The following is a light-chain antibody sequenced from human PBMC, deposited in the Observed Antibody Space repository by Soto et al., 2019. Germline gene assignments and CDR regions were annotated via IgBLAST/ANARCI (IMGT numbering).Light chain of an antibody. CDR1: SSDVGGYDY. CDR3: ASYGGYYVV. J-gene: IGLJ2*01. V-gene: IGLV2-8*01. CDR2: DVT. Sequence: QSVLTQPPSASGSPGQSVAISCTGTSSDVGGYDYVSWFQQNPGKAPKLMIYDVTKRPSGVPDRFSGSKSGNTASLTVSGLQAEDEAYCYCASYGGYYVVFGGGTQLTVL.